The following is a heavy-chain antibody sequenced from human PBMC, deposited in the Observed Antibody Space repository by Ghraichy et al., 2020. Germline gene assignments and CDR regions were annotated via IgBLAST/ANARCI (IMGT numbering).Heavy chain of an antibody. CDR1: GFSLSTSGMC. CDR3: ARIGRAETAMAYSYFDY. V-gene: IGHV2-70*11. CDR2: IDWDDDK. Sequence: SGPTLVKPTQTLTLTCTFSGFSLSTSGMCVSWIRQPPGKALEWLARIDWDDDKYYSTSLKTRLTISKDTSKNQVVLTMTNMDPVDTATYYCARIGRAETAMAYSYFDYWGQGTLVTVSS. D-gene: IGHD5-18*01. J-gene: IGHJ4*02.